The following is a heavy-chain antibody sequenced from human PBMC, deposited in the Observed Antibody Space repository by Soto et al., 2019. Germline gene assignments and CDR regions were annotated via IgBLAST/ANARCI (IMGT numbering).Heavy chain of an antibody. Sequence: SETLSLTCTVSGGSISSSSYYWGWIRQPPGKGLEWIGSIYYSGISYYNPSLKGRVTISVDTSKNQFSLKLSSVTAADTAVYYCASPYGGPLRYLDSWGQGTLVTVSS. CDR1: GGSISSSSYY. V-gene: IGHV4-39*01. CDR2: IYYSGIS. J-gene: IGHJ4*02. CDR3: ASPYGGPLRYLDS. D-gene: IGHD3-16*01.